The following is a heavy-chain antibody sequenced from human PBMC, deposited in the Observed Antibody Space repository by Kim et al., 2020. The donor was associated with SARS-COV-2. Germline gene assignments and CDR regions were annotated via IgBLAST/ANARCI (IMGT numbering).Heavy chain of an antibody. CDR3: ARDQGSGWPKGDSDWFDP. Sequence: GGSLRLSCAASGFTFSSYAMHWVRQAPGKGLEWVAVISYDGSNKYYADSVKGRFTISRDNSKNTLYLQMNSLRAEDTAVYYCARDQGSGWPKGDSDWFDPWGQGTLVTVSS. D-gene: IGHD6-19*01. CDR2: ISYDGSNK. J-gene: IGHJ5*02. V-gene: IGHV3-30*04. CDR1: GFTFSSYA.